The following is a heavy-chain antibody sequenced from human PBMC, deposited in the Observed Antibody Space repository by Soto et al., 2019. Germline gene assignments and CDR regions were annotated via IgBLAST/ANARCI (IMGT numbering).Heavy chain of an antibody. CDR3: AKDLSLSSSSWYMETPNWFDP. Sequence: GGSLRLSCAASGFTFSSYAMSWVRQAPGKGLEWVSAISGSGGSTYYADSVKGRFTISRDNSKNTLYLQMNSLRAEDTAVYYCAKDLSLSSSSWYMETPNWFDPWGQGTLVTVSS. CDR2: ISGSGGST. D-gene: IGHD6-13*01. J-gene: IGHJ5*02. V-gene: IGHV3-23*01. CDR1: GFTFSSYA.